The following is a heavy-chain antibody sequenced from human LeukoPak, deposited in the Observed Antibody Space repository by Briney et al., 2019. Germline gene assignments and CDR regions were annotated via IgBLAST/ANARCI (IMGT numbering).Heavy chain of an antibody. V-gene: IGHV2-5*02. J-gene: IGHJ4*02. CDR1: GFSLTTSGVG. CDR2: IYWDNNK. D-gene: IGHD6-13*01. Sequence: SGPTLVKPTQTLTLTCTFSGFSLTTSGVGVGWIRQPPGKALEWLALIYWDNNKLYSPSLKSRLTIAKDTSKNQVVLTMTNMDPVDTATYYCAHSGAAGNFDYWGQGTLVTVSS. CDR3: AHSGAAGNFDY.